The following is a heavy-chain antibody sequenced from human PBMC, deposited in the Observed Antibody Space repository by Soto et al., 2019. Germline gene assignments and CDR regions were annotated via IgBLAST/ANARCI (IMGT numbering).Heavy chain of an antibody. J-gene: IGHJ4*02. CDR1: CVSISNYY. Sequence: PETLSLICTVSCVSISNYYWSWVRQPPGEGLEWSGYVSHIGNTNYNPSLNTRVTISVDTSKNQFSLKLTSVTAADTAVYYCARVVGGLRGVPYVYYWGQGSLVTVS. D-gene: IGHD3-10*01. CDR3: ARVVGGLRGVPYVYY. CDR2: VSHIGNT. V-gene: IGHV4-59*01.